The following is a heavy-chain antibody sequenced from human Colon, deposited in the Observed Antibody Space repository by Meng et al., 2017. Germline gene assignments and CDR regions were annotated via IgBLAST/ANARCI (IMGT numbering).Heavy chain of an antibody. CDR1: GASVSSDSHY. V-gene: IGHV4-61*03. Sequence: VRLQESGPGLVGPSETLSLTCTVSGASVSSDSHYWSWIRQSPGKGLEWIGYIYYTGNTNYNPSLASRVSMSLDTSKNHFSLHLTSVTAADTAIYYCARVNGDFDEAWFDPWGQGTLVTVSS. D-gene: IGHD4-17*01. CDR3: ARVNGDFDEAWFDP. J-gene: IGHJ5*02. CDR2: IYYTGNT.